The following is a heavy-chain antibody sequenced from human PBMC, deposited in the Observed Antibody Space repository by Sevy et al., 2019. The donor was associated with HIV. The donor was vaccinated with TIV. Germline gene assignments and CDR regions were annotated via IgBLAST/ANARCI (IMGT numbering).Heavy chain of an antibody. Sequence: ASVKVSCKASRSTFVSNDINWLRQAPGQGLEWVGWMRPNSGEVGYEQKFQGRVTMTRNISITKAYMELGRLRFDDTAVYYCAQGYYFTYWGQGTVVTVSS. V-gene: IGHV1-8*01. J-gene: IGHJ4*02. CDR3: AQGYYFTY. CDR2: MRPNSGEV. CDR1: RSTFVSND. D-gene: IGHD3-22*01.